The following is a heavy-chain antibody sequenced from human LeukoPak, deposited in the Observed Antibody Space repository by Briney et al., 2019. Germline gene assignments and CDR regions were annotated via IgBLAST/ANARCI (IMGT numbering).Heavy chain of an antibody. J-gene: IGHJ4*02. Sequence: GESLKISCKGSGYSFTSYWIGWVRQMPGKGLEWMGIIYPGDSDTRYSPSFQGQVTISADKSISTAYLQWSSLKASDTAMYYCAGRDEGYCSSTSCYTLDYWGQGTLVTVSS. D-gene: IGHD2-2*02. CDR1: GYSFTSYW. CDR3: AGRDEGYCSSTSCYTLDY. V-gene: IGHV5-51*01. CDR2: IYPGDSDT.